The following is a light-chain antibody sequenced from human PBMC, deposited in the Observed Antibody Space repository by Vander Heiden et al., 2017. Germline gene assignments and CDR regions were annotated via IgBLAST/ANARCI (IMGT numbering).Light chain of an antibody. V-gene: IGKV2-28*01. Sequence: DIVMTQSPLSLAVTPGESASISCRSSQSLLHSSGYNFFYWFLQRPGQSPQLLIYLGSIRASGVPDRFSASESGTDFTLRISRVETEDVGVYYCMQAIRTPVTFGQGTRVEIK. CDR1: QSLLHSSGYNF. J-gene: IGKJ5*01. CDR2: LGS. CDR3: MQAIRTPVT.